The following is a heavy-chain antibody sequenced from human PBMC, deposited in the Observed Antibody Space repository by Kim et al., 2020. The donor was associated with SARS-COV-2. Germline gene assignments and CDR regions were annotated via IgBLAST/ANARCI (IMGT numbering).Heavy chain of an antibody. CDR1: GYTFTSYY. Sequence: ASVKVSCKASGYTFTSYYMHWVRQAPGQGLEWMGIINPSGGSTSYAQKFQGRVTMTRDTSTSTVYMELSSLRSEDTAVYYCARGHYCSGGSCYSGTGDYYYYGMDVWGQGTTVTVSS. D-gene: IGHD2-15*01. J-gene: IGHJ6*02. CDR3: ARGHYCSGGSCYSGTGDYYYYGMDV. CDR2: INPSGGST. V-gene: IGHV1-46*01.